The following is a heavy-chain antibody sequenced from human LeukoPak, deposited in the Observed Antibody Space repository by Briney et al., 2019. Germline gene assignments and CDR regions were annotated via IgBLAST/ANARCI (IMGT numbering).Heavy chain of an antibody. J-gene: IGHJ4*02. Sequence: GASVKVSCKASGCTFSSYAISWVRQAPGQGLEWMGGIIPIFGTANYAQKFQGRVTITVDKSTSTAYMELSSLRSEDTAVYYCARGPMYYYDSSGNFDYWGQGTLVTVSS. V-gene: IGHV1-69*06. D-gene: IGHD3-22*01. CDR1: GCTFSSYA. CDR2: IIPIFGTA. CDR3: ARGPMYYYDSSGNFDY.